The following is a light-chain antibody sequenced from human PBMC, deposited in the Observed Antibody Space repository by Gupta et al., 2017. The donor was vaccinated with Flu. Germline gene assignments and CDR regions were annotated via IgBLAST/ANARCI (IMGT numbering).Light chain of an antibody. V-gene: IGKV1-39*01. CDR1: ERINTY. CDR3: QQSYSGLT. Sequence: VGDRVTITCRASERINTYLNWYQQKPGQAPKLLIDVTSILQSGVPSRFSGSGSGTDFTLTITKLQPEDAATYYCQQSYSGLTFGQGTRLEIK. J-gene: IGKJ5*01. CDR2: VTS.